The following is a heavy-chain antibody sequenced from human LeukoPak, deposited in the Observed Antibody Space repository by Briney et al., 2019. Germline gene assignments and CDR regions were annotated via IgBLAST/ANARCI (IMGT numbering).Heavy chain of an antibody. V-gene: IGHV3-74*03. D-gene: IGHD4-17*01. CDR1: GFTFSDYW. CDR2: INHDGTIT. Sequence: GGSLRLSCAASGFTFSDYWMHWVRQAPGKGLVWVSRINHDGTITTNADSVKGRFTISRDNAKNTLYLQMSSLRAEDTAVYYCARDNWGYTVTTESDSWGQGTLVTVSS. CDR3: ARDNWGYTVTTESDS. J-gene: IGHJ4*02.